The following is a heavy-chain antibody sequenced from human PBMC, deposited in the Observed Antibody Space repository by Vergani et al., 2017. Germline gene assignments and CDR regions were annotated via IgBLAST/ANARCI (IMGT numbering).Heavy chain of an antibody. J-gene: IGHJ5*02. V-gene: IGHV1-69*01. CDR3: AREAGGYDFWSGDQLFGP. D-gene: IGHD3-3*01. CDR1: GGTFSSYA. Sequence: QVQLVQSGAEVKKPGSSVKVSCKASGGTFSSYAISWVRQAPGQGLEWMGGIIPIFGTANYAQKFQGRVTMTADESTSTVYMELSSLRSEDTAVYYCAREAGGYDFWSGDQLFGPWGQGTLVTVSS. CDR2: IIPIFGTA.